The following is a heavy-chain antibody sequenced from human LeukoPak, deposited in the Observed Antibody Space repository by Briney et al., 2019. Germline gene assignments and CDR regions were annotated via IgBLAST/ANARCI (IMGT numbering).Heavy chain of an antibody. Sequence: GGSLRLSCAASGFTFSSYGMHWVRQAPGKGLEWVAFIRYDGSNKYYADSVKGRFTISRDNAKNSLYLQMNSLRAEDTAVYYCARGGSSPIGYYYYGMDVWGQGTTVTVSS. CDR1: GFTFSSYG. CDR2: IRYDGSNK. J-gene: IGHJ6*02. CDR3: ARGGSSPIGYYYYGMDV. D-gene: IGHD6-13*01. V-gene: IGHV3-30*02.